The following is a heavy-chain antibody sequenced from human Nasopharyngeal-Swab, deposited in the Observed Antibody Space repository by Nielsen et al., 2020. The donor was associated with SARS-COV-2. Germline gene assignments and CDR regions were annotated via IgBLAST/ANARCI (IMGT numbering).Heavy chain of an antibody. CDR1: GGTFSSYA. J-gene: IGHJ3*02. Sequence: SVQVSCKASGGTFSSYAISWVRQAPAQGLEWMGGIIPIFGTSNYAQKFQDRVTITADESPSTAYMELSSLRSEDTAVYYCATGVCGGDCYPAQHDAFDIWGQGTMVTVSS. V-gene: IGHV1-69*13. CDR3: ATGVCGGDCYPAQHDAFDI. CDR2: IIPIFGTS. D-gene: IGHD2-21*02.